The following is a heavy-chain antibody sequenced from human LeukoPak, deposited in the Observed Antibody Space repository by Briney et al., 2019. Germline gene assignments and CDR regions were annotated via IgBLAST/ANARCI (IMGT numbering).Heavy chain of an antibody. J-gene: IGHJ4*02. CDR2: ISGSGYST. CDR1: GGSFSGYY. Sequence: PSETLSLTCAVYGGSFSGYYWSWIRQPPGKGLEWVSAISGSGYSTYYADSVKGRFTISRDNSKNTLYLQMNSLRAEDTALYFCAQWSRYFDYWGQGTLVTVSS. CDR3: AQWSRYFDY. D-gene: IGHD1-26*01. V-gene: IGHV3-23*01.